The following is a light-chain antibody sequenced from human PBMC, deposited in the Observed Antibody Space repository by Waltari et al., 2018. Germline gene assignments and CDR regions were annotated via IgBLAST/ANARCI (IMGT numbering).Light chain of an antibody. CDR2: GAS. Sequence: EIVMTQSPATLSVSPGERATLSCRASQSVSSNLAWYQQKPGQAPRLLISGASTRATGIPARFSVSGSGTEFTLTISSLQSEDFAVYYCQQYNNLLTFGEGTKVEIK. CDR1: QSVSSN. J-gene: IGKJ1*01. V-gene: IGKV3-15*01. CDR3: QQYNNLLT.